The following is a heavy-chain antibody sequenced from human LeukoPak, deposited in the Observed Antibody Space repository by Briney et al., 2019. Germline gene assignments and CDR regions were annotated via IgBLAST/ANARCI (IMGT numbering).Heavy chain of an antibody. CDR3: ARGGFYCGGDCYVDY. V-gene: IGHV4-34*01. Sequence: PSETLSLTCAVYGGSFSPDYWSWIRQPPGKGLEWIGEINHSGSTNYNPSLKSRVTISVDTSKNQFSLRLSSVTAADTAVYYCARGGFYCGGDCYVDYWGQGTLVTVSS. D-gene: IGHD2-21*02. J-gene: IGHJ4*02. CDR2: INHSGST. CDR1: GGSFSPDY.